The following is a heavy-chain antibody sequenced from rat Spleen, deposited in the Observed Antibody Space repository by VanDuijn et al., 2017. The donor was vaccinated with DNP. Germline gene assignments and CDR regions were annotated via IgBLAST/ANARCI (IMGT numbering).Heavy chain of an antibody. D-gene: IGHD1-11*01. Sequence: QVQLKESGPGLVQPSQTLSLTCTVSGFSLTDYSVHWVRQPPGKVLEWIAAISSGGSTFYNSALKSRLSISRDTAKSQVFLTMTILQTEDTASYYCTRGDYGIDYWGQGVMVTVSS. CDR2: ISSGGST. J-gene: IGHJ2*01. CDR3: TRGDYGIDY. V-gene: IGHV2-6*01. CDR1: GFSLTDYS.